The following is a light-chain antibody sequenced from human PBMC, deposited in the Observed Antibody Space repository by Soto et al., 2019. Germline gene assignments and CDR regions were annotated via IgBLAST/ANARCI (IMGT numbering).Light chain of an antibody. CDR2: GAS. CDR3: QHYDIWPLT. V-gene: IGKV3-15*01. J-gene: IGKJ5*01. Sequence: IQLTQSPASLSLSEGDRVNLSCRASQFIDRFLAWYRQKPGQAPRLLIYGASTRATGVPARFSGSGSGTEFTLTISSLQSEDFALYYCQHYDIWPLTFAQG. CDR1: QFIDRF.